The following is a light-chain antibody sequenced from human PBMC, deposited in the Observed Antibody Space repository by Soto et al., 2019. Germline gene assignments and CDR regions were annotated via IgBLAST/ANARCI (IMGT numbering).Light chain of an antibody. CDR2: DAS. CDR1: QSITTS. Sequence: EIVLTQSPATLSLSPGERATLSCRASQSITTSLAWYQQTPGQPPRLVIYDASKRASGIPARFSGSGSGADFSLIISSLEPEDFAVYYCQQRGTWPYTFGQGSKLEIK. CDR3: QQRGTWPYT. V-gene: IGKV3-11*01. J-gene: IGKJ2*01.